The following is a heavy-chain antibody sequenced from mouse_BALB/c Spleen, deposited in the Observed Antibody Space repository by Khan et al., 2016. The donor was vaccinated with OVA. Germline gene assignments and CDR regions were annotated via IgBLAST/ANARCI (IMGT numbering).Heavy chain of an antibody. V-gene: IGHV5-17*02. J-gene: IGHJ2*01. CDR1: GFTFSSYG. D-gene: IGHD1-1*01. CDR2: ISGDSNTI. Sequence: EVELVESGGGLVQPGGSRTLSCAASGFTFSSYGMHWVRQAPEKGLEWIAYISGDSNTIYYAATVKGRFTISRDYPKHTLFLQMTSLMSEDTARYYCATTYFYGYYFDYWGPGTPLTVSS. CDR3: ATTYFYGYYFDY.